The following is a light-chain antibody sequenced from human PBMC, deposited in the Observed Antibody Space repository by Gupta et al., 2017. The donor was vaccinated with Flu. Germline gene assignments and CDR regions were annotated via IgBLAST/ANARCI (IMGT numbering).Light chain of an antibody. V-gene: IGLV2-14*01. Sequence: QSALTQPASVSGSPGPSITISCTGTNSDIGGYNYVSWYQQHPGKVPKLIIYEVNNRPSGVSNRFSGSKSGNTASLTISGLQTEDEADYYCSSDTSSITLVFGGGTKLTVL. CDR2: EVN. CDR3: SSDTSSITLV. CDR1: NSDIGGYNY. J-gene: IGLJ3*02.